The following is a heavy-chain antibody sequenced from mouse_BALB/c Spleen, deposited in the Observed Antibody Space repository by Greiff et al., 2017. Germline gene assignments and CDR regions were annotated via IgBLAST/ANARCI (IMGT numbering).Heavy chain of an antibody. J-gene: IGHJ2*01. V-gene: IGHV14-3*02. CDR3: ARTNYGSSYDDY. D-gene: IGHD1-1*01. Sequence: EVQLQQSGAELVKPGASVKLSCTASGFNIKDTYMHWVKQRPEQGLEWIGRIDPANGNTKYDPKFQGKATITADTSSNTAYLQLSSLTSEGTAVYYCARTNYGSSYDDYWGQGTTLTVSS. CDR1: GFNIKDTY. CDR2: IDPANGNT.